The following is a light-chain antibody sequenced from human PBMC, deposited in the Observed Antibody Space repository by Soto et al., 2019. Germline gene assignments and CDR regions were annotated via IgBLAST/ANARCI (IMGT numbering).Light chain of an antibody. CDR1: QDIGGY. CDR3: QQYKSRPYT. J-gene: IGKJ2*01. V-gene: IGKV1-16*02. CDR2: AAS. Sequence: DIQMTQSPSSLSASVGDRVTITCRASQDIGGYLAWVQQKPGKAPKSLIFAASSLRGGVASKFSGSGSGTEFTLTIDSLQPEDFASYYCQQYKSRPYTFGQGTKLEI.